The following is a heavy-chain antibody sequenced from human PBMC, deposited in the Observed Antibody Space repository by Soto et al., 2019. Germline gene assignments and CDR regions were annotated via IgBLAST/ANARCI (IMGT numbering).Heavy chain of an antibody. V-gene: IGHV3-23*01. Sequence: GGSLRLSCAASGFSFGSYALSWVRQAPGKGLEWVSTISGSDGKTFYADSVKGRFSISRDTSQSTLYLQMNSLRADDTAMYYCARWSYLDYWGQGTRLTVSS. D-gene: IGHD3-3*01. J-gene: IGHJ4*02. CDR2: ISGSDGKT. CDR1: GFSFGSYA. CDR3: ARWSYLDY.